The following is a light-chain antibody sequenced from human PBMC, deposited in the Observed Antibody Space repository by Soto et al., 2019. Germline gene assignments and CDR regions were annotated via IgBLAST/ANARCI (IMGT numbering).Light chain of an antibody. J-gene: IGKJ1*01. CDR2: WAS. Sequence: DIVMTQSPDSLAVSLGERATINCKSSQSVLYSSNNKNYLAWYQQKPGQPPKLLIYWASTRESGVPDRFSGSGSGTDFTLTISSLQAEDVAVYYCQQYYSTRLTFGQGTKVEIK. V-gene: IGKV4-1*01. CDR1: QSVLYSSNNKNY. CDR3: QQYYSTRLT.